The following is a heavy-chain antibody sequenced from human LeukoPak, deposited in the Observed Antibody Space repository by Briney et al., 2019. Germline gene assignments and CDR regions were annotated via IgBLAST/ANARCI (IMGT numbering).Heavy chain of an antibody. J-gene: IGHJ3*02. D-gene: IGHD1-14*01. Sequence: GGSLRLSCAVSGFTFSNFWMTWVRQAPGKGLEWVANINQDGNGKDYVDSVKGRFTISRDNAKSSLYLQMNSLRAEDTAVYYCVKGNGRRAFDIWGQGTMVTVSS. CDR3: VKGNGRRAFDI. CDR2: INQDGNGK. CDR1: GFTFSNFW. V-gene: IGHV3-7*01.